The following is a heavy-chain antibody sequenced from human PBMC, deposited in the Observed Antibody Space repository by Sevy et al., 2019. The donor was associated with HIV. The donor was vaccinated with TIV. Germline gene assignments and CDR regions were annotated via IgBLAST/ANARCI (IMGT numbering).Heavy chain of an antibody. J-gene: IGHJ6*03. D-gene: IGHD5-18*01. Sequence: ASVKVSCKASGGTFSSYAISWVRQAPGQGLEWMGGIIPIFGTANYAQKFQGRVTITADKSTSTAYMELSSLRSEDTAVYYCARGSVDTAMGAADYYYYYMAVWGKGTTVTVSS. CDR2: IIPIFGTA. CDR1: GGTFSSYA. V-gene: IGHV1-69*06. CDR3: ARGSVDTAMGAADYYYYYMAV.